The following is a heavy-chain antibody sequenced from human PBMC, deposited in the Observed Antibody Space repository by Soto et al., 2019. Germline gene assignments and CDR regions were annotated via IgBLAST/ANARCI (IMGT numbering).Heavy chain of an antibody. D-gene: IGHD3-10*01. Sequence: VGTLRLSCVASGFTFSNARMSWVRQAPGKGLEWVGHIKSNAEAAPTDFAPPLKGRFTMSRDDSKRTVYLQMDSLRPEDTALYFCPTDPLHISEPRGARWGQGTLVTVSS. V-gene: IGHV3-15*01. CDR1: GFTFSNAR. J-gene: IGHJ4*02. CDR3: PTDPLHISEPRGAR. CDR2: IKSNAEAAPT.